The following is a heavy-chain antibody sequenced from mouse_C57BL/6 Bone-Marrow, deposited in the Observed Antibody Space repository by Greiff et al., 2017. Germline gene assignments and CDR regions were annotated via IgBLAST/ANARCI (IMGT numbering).Heavy chain of an antibody. D-gene: IGHD1-1*01. CDR2: INPNNGGT. V-gene: IGHV1-26*01. CDR3: ARADYYCSSYYAMDY. CDR1: GYTFTDYY. Sequence: EVQLQQSGPELVKPGASVKISCKASGYTFTDYYMNWVKQSHGKSLEWIGDINPNNGGTSYNQKFKGKATLTVDKSSSTAYMELRSLTSEDSAVYYCARADYYCSSYYAMDYWGQGTSVTVSS. J-gene: IGHJ4*01.